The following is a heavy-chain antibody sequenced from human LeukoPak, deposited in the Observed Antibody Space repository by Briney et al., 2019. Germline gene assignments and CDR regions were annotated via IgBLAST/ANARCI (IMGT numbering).Heavy chain of an antibody. CDR1: GFTFSTYS. CDR3: ATPFDY. CDR2: IDSSSSTI. Sequence: GSLRLSCAASGFTFSTYSMNWVRQAPGKGLEWVSYIDSSSSTIYYADSVKGRFTISRDNAKNSLYLQMNSLRAEDTAVYYCATPFDYWGQGTLVTVSS. J-gene: IGHJ4*02. V-gene: IGHV3-48*01.